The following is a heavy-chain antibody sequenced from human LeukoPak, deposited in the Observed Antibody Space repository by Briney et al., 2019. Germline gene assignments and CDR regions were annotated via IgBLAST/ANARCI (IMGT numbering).Heavy chain of an antibody. CDR2: IYTSGYT. V-gene: IGHV4-61*02. D-gene: IGHD3-10*01. J-gene: IGHJ3*02. CDR3: ARHATYTYGSGSSDAFDI. CDR1: GASISSGSYY. Sequence: SETLSLTCTVSGASISSGSYYWSWIRQPAGKGLEWIGRIYTSGYTNYNPSLKSRATISVDTSKNQFSLKLNSVTAADTAVYYCARHATYTYGSGSSDAFDIWGQGTMVTVSS.